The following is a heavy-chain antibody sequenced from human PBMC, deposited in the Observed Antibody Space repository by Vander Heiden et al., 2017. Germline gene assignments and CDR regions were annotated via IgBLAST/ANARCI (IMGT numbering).Heavy chain of an antibody. CDR3: ARDGGIVLMVYAIGGSEYFQH. CDR1: GYTFTSYY. CDR2: INPSGGST. Sequence: QVQLVQSGAVAKKPGASVKVSCKASGYTFTSYYILWVRQAPGQGLEWMGIINPSGGSTSYAQKFQGRVTMTRETSTSTVYMELSSLRSEDTAVYYCARDGGIVLMVYAIGGSEYFQHWGQGTLVTVSS. J-gene: IGHJ1*01. V-gene: IGHV1-46*01. D-gene: IGHD2-8*01.